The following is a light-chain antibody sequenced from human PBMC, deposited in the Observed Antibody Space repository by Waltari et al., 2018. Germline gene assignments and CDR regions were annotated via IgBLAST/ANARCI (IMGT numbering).Light chain of an antibody. J-gene: IGKJ4*01. Sequence: TWPANRGIASKLAWYQQKPGKAPTLLIYGASTWQTGIPDRFSGSGSGTDFTLTISRLEPEDLAVYHCQQHHSYAVTFGGGTKVDI. V-gene: IGKV1-9*01. CDR1: RGIASK. CDR3: QQHHSYAVT. CDR2: GAS.